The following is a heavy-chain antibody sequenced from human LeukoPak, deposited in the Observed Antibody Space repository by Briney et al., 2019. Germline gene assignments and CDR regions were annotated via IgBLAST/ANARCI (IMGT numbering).Heavy chain of an antibody. J-gene: IGHJ4*02. V-gene: IGHV4-39*01. Sequence: PSETLSLTCTVSGGSISSSSYYWGWIRQPPGKGLEWIGSIYYSGSTYYNPSLKSRVTISVDTSKNQFSLKLSSVTAADTAVYYCARGRGAMVRGVIDYWGQGTLVTVSS. CDR2: IYYSGST. CDR1: GGSISSSSYY. CDR3: ARGRGAMVRGVIDY. D-gene: IGHD3-10*01.